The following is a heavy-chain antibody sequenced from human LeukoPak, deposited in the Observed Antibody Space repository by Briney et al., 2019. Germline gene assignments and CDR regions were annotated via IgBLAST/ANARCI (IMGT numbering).Heavy chain of an antibody. V-gene: IGHV1-2*02. J-gene: IGHJ2*01. CDR1: GYTFTGYY. Sequence: GASVKVSCKASGYTFTGYYMHWVRQAPGQGLEWMGWINPNSGGTNYAQKFQGRVTMTRDTSISTAYMELSRLRSDDTAVYYCARGTFLTTVITKGYFDLWGRGTLVTVSS. CDR2: INPNSGGT. D-gene: IGHD4-23*01. CDR3: ARGTFLTTVITKGYFDL.